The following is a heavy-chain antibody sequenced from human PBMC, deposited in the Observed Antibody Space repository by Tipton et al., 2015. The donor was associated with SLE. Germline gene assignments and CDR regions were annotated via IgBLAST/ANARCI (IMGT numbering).Heavy chain of an antibody. D-gene: IGHD5-12*01. CDR1: GGSIRSSSYY. CDR2: IYYSGST. CDR3: ASAGYSGYFDY. V-gene: IGHV4-39*01. Sequence: TLSLTCTVSGGSIRSSSYYWGWIRQPPGEGLEWIGGIYYSGSTYYNPTLKRRATISVDTSKNQFSLKLSAVTAADTAVYYCASAGYSGYFDYWGQGTLVTVSS. J-gene: IGHJ4*02.